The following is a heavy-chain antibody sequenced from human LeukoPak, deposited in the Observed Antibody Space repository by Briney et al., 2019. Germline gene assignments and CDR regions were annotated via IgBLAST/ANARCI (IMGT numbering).Heavy chain of an antibody. D-gene: IGHD6-6*01. CDR1: GFIFSSYE. CDR3: ARARGLKVVQDL. J-gene: IGHJ4*02. V-gene: IGHV3-48*03. Sequence: AGGSLRLSCAASGFIFSSYEMNWVRQAPGKGLEWVSYISSSGSTIYYADSVKGRFTISRDNAKNSLYLQMNSLRAEDTAVYYCARARGLKVVQDLWGQGTLVTVSS. CDR2: ISSSGSTI.